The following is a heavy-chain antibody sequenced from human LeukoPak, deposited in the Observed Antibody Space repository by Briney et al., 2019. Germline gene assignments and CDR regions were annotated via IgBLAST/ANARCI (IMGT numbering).Heavy chain of an antibody. D-gene: IGHD2-8*01. J-gene: IGHJ3*01. Sequence: GGSLRLSCAASGFTFSNYWLSWVRQAPGKGLEWVANINLHGSERYYLDSVKGRFTISRVNAKNSLYLQMNSLRAEDTAVYYCTCDLDRTDGLWGQGTMVTVSS. CDR2: INLHGSER. V-gene: IGHV3-7*01. CDR3: TCDLDRTDGL. CDR1: GFTFSNYW.